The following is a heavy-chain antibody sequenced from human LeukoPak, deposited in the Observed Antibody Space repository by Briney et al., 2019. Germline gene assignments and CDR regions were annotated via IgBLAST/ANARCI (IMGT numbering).Heavy chain of an antibody. V-gene: IGHV3-66*02. J-gene: IGHJ5*02. D-gene: IGHD1-26*01. CDR1: GFSLTDNY. Sequence: PGGSLRLSCAASGFSLTDNYVTWVRRAPGQGLEWVSVIYSGGTTYSADSVTGRFFISRDISKNTVYLQMNSLKPEDTAIYYCARETRWGAPDDHWGQGTLVSVSP. CDR2: IYSGGTT. CDR3: ARETRWGAPDDH.